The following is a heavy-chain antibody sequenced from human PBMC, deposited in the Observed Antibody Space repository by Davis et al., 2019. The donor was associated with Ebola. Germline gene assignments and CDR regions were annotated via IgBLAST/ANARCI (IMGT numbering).Heavy chain of an antibody. D-gene: IGHD2-2*01. J-gene: IGHJ6*02. CDR1: GYTFTNYA. Sequence: ASVKVSCKASGYTFTNYAIHWVRQAPGQRLEWMGWINAGNGNTKYSQKFQGRVTITRDTSASTAYMELSSLRSEDTAVYYCARAPVVVPAAILDYYYGMDVWGQGTTVTVSS. CDR2: INAGNGNT. CDR3: ARAPVVVPAAILDYYYGMDV. V-gene: IGHV1-3*01.